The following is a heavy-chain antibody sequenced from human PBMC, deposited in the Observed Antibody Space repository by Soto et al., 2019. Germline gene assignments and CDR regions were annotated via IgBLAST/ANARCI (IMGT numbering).Heavy chain of an antibody. V-gene: IGHV5-51*01. Sequence: GESLKISCKPSGYGFTDYWIGWVRQVPGKGLEWVGLIDPGDSDTRYSPSFQGHVTISVDKSTRTAYLQWSSLKASDTAIYYCARTTNYDYWCQGTLFTV. CDR3: ARTTNYDY. D-gene: IGHD4-17*01. J-gene: IGHJ4*02. CDR1: GYGFTDYW. CDR2: IDPGDSDT.